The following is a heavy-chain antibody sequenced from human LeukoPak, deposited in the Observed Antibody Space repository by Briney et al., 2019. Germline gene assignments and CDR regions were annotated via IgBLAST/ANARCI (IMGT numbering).Heavy chain of an antibody. D-gene: IGHD3/OR15-3a*01. J-gene: IGHJ4*01. Sequence: LPGGSLRLSCAASGFTFNNYAMHWVRQAPGKGLEWVAVISYDGSNKYYTDSVKGRFTISRDNSKNTLYLQMNSLRSEDTAVYFCARDSGFSGTQRGEYWGHGTLVTVSS. CDR1: GFTFNNYA. V-gene: IGHV3-30*04. CDR2: ISYDGSNK. CDR3: ARDSGFSGTQRGEY.